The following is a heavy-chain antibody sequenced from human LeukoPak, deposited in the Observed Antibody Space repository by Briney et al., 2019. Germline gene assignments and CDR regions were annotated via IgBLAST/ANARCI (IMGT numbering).Heavy chain of an antibody. CDR1: GFTFSNAW. J-gene: IGHJ4*02. Sequence: PGGSLRLSCAASGFTFSNAWMSWVRQAPGKGLEWVGRIKSKTDGGTTDYAAPVKGRFTISRDDSKNTLYLQMNSLKTEDTAVYYCTTDPSGSYYPENYYWGQGTLVTVSS. D-gene: IGHD1-26*01. CDR2: IKSKTDGGTT. CDR3: TTDPSGSYYPENYY. V-gene: IGHV3-15*01.